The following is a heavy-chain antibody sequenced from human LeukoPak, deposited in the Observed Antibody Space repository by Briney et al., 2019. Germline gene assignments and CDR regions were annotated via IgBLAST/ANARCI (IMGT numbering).Heavy chain of an antibody. CDR1: GYTFTNYG. J-gene: IGHJ5*02. D-gene: IGHD3-16*01. Sequence: ASVKVSCKASGYTFTNYGINWVRQAPGQGLEWMGWINTNTGNPTYAQGFTGRFVFSLDTSVSTAYLQISSLKAEDTAVYYCARGIGGSPGGNWFDPWGQGTLVTVSS. CDR2: INTNTGNP. V-gene: IGHV7-4-1*02. CDR3: ARGIGGSPGGNWFDP.